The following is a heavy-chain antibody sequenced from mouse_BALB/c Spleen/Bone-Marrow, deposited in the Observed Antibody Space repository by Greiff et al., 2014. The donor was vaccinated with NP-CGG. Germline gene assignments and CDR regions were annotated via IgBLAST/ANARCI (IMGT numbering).Heavy chain of an antibody. Sequence: VQRVESGPGLVAPSQSLSITCTVSGFSLTSYGVHWVRQPPGKVLEWLGVIWAGGSTNYNSALMSRLSISKDNSKSQVFLKMNSLQTGDTAMYYCARGSYYEGAMDYWGQGTSVTVSS. V-gene: IGHV2-9*02. CDR3: ARGSYYEGAMDY. CDR2: IWAGGST. D-gene: IGHD1-1*01. J-gene: IGHJ4*01. CDR1: GFSLTSYG.